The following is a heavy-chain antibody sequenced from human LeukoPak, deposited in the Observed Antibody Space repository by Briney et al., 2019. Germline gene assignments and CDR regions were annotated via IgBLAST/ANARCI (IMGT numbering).Heavy chain of an antibody. J-gene: IGHJ4*02. D-gene: IGHD3-10*01. CDR3: AREYPARGGGFQ. V-gene: IGHV4-59*01. CDR2: IYYSGST. CDR1: SGPNSRYH. Sequence: SDTLSRTCTVSSGPNSRYHWSWTRQPPPKGQEWIGYIYYSGSTNYNPSLKSRVTISVDTSKNQFSLKLSSVAAADTAVYYCAREYPARGGGFQWGQGTLVTVSS.